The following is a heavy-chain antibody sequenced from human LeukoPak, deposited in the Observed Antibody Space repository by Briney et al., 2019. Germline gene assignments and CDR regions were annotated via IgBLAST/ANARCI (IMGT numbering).Heavy chain of an antibody. J-gene: IGHJ4*02. CDR3: AKGPMYSGTYPIDY. V-gene: IGHV3-30*02. D-gene: IGHD1-26*01. CDR2: IRYDGSNK. Sequence: GGSLRLSCAASRFTFSSYGMHWVRQAPGKGLEWVAFIRYDGSNKYYADSVKGRFTISRDNSKNTLYLQMNSLRAEDTAVYYCAKGPMYSGTYPIDYWGQGTLVTVSS. CDR1: RFTFSSYG.